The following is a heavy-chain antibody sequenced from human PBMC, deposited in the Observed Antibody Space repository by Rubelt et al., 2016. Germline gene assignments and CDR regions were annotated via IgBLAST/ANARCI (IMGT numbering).Heavy chain of an antibody. Sequence: VQLQQWGAGLLKPSETLSLTCAVYGGSFSGYYWSWIRQPPGKGLAWIGELNHSGSTNYNPSLKSRVTISVDPSKNQFSLKLSSVTAAATAVYYCASQSSSGWYAFDIWGQGTMVTVSS. CDR2: LNHSGST. D-gene: IGHD6-19*01. J-gene: IGHJ3*02. CDR3: ASQSSSGWYAFDI. V-gene: IGHV4-34*01. CDR1: GGSFSGYY.